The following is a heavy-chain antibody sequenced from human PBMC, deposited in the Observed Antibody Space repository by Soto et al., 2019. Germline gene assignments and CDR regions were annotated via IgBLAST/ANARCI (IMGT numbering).Heavy chain of an antibody. CDR1: GYTFTSYG. CDR3: ARDLYYYDSSGYYPGAFDI. J-gene: IGHJ3*02. CDR2: ISAYNGNT. D-gene: IGHD3-22*01. Sequence: ASVKVSCKASGYTFTSYGISWVRQAPGQGLEWMGWISAYNGNTNYAQKPQGRVTMTTDASTSTAYMELRSLGSDDTAVYYCARDLYYYDSSGYYPGAFDIWGQGTMVTVSS. V-gene: IGHV1-18*01.